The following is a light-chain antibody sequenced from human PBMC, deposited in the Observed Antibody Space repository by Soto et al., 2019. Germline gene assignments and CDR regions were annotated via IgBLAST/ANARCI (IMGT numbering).Light chain of an antibody. Sequence: EIVMTQSPATLSVSPGERATLSCRASQSVSSNLAWYQQKPGQAPRLLLYGTSTRATGIPARFSGSGSGTEFTLTISSLQSEDFAVYYCQHYNNWPRTFGQGTKVEIK. CDR3: QHYNNWPRT. J-gene: IGKJ1*01. V-gene: IGKV3-15*01. CDR2: GTS. CDR1: QSVSSN.